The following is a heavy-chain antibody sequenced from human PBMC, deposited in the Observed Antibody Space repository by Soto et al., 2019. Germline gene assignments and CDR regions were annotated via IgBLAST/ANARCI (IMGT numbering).Heavy chain of an antibody. J-gene: IGHJ4*02. CDR1: GLTFSNYR. CDR2: ISSGSTYI. V-gene: IGHV3-21*01. D-gene: IGHD2-15*01. Sequence: GGSLRLSCAASGLTFSNYRMNWVRQAPGKGLEWVSSISSGSTYIYYADSLKGRFTISRDNAKNSLYRQMNSLRVEDTAVYYCVRDLRYCTGASCYPNFYYWGQGTRVTVSS. CDR3: VRDLRYCTGASCYPNFYY.